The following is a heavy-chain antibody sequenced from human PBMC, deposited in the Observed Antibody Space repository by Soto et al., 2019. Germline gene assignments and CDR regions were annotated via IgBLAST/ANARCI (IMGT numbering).Heavy chain of an antibody. CDR2: TTSSSSHI. V-gene: IGHV3-21*01. CDR3: ARSGKQDYWYFDL. D-gene: IGHD3-10*01. Sequence: EVQLVESGGGLVKPGGSLRLSCAASGFTFSSYSMNWVRQAPGKGLEWVSSTTSSSSHIYYADSVKGRFTISRDNAKNSLDRQMNSLRAEDTAGYYCARSGKQDYWYFDLWGRGTLVTVSS. CDR1: GFTFSSYS. J-gene: IGHJ2*01.